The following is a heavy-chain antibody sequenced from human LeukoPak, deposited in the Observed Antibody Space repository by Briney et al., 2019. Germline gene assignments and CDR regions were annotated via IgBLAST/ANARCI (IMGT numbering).Heavy chain of an antibody. CDR3: ASRIIAAAGEWFDP. Sequence: SETLSLTCTVSGDSISSSPYYWGWIRQSPGKGLEWIGSIYSSGSTYYNPSLRSRVTISVDTSKNQFSLKLTSVTAADTAVYYCASRIIAAAGEWFDPWGQGTLVTVSS. CDR2: IYSSGST. CDR1: GDSISSSPYY. J-gene: IGHJ5*02. D-gene: IGHD6-13*01. V-gene: IGHV4-39*07.